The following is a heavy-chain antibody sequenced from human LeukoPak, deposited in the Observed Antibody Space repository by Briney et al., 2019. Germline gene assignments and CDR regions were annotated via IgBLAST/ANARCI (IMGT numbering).Heavy chain of an antibody. CDR1: GGTFSSYA. V-gene: IGHV1-69*04. D-gene: IGHD2-15*01. CDR3: ATSDVGPAVDLDF. Sequence: ASVKVSCKASGGTFSSYAISWVRQALGQGLEWMGRIIPILGIANYAQKFQGRVTMTEDTSSGTTYMELSSLRSEDTAVYYCATSDVGPAVDLDFWGQGTLVTVSS. J-gene: IGHJ4*02. CDR2: IIPILGIA.